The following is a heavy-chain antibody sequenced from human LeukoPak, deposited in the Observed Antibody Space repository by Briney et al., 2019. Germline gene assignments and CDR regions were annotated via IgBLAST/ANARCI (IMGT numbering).Heavy chain of an antibody. D-gene: IGHD3-10*01. J-gene: IGHJ5*02. CDR1: GGSISSYY. Sequence: PSETLSLTCTVSGGSISSYYWRWIRQPPGKELEWIGCIYYSGSTNYNPSLKSRVTISVDTSKNQFSLKLSSVTAADTAVYYCARGITMVRGSVYWFDPWGQGTLVTVSS. V-gene: IGHV4-59*08. CDR2: IYYSGST. CDR3: ARGITMVRGSVYWFDP.